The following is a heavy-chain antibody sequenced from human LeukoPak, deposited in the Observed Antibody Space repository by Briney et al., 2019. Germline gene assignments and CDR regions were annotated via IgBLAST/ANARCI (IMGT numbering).Heavy chain of an antibody. CDR3: ARYGMSIDL. CDR2: IYTSGST. D-gene: IGHD6-6*01. J-gene: IGHJ5*02. V-gene: IGHV4-4*07. CDR1: GGSISSYY. Sequence: SETLSLTCTVSGGSISSYYWSWIRQPAGKGLDWIGRIYTSGSTNYNPSLKSRVTMSVDTSKNQFSLKLSSVTAADTAVYYCARYGMSIDLWGQGTLVTVSS.